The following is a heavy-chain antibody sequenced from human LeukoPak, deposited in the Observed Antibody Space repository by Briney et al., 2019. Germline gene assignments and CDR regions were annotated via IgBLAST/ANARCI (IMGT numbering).Heavy chain of an antibody. D-gene: IGHD3-3*01. J-gene: IGHJ5*02. CDR3: ARFYDFWSGYHNWFDP. V-gene: IGHV1-18*01. CDR1: GYTFTSYG. Sequence: GASVKVSCKASGYTFTSYGISWVRQAPGQGLEWMGWINAYNGNTNYAQKLQGRVTMTTDTSTSTAYMELRSLRSDDTAVYYCARFYDFWSGYHNWFDPWGQGTLVTVSS. CDR2: INAYNGNT.